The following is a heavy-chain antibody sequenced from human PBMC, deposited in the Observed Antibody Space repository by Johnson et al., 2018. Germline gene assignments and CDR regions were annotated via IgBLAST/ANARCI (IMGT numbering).Heavy chain of an antibody. J-gene: IGHJ6*03. CDR1: GYTFSSYG. D-gene: IGHD3-16*01. CDR2: ISYDGSNK. CDR3: TKRGAPPGGGGYDYMDV. Sequence: QVQLVESGGGVVQPGRSLRLSCAASGYTFSSYGIHWVRQAPGKGLEWVAAISYDGSNKQYADSVKGRFTISRDNSKSTLYLQMDSLRPEDTAVYHCTKRGAPPGGGGYDYMDVWGRGTTVTVSS. V-gene: IGHV3-30*18.